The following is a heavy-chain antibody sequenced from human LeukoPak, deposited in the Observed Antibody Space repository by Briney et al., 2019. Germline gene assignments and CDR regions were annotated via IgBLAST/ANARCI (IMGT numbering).Heavy chain of an antibody. CDR3: AKEGFDY. CDR1: GFTFTNYA. CDR2: FTGGDGSA. V-gene: IGHV3-23*01. Sequence: GGSLRLSCAASGFTFTNYAMNWVRQAPGKGLEWVSTFTGGDGSAYYADSVKGRFTISRDNSKNTLYLQMNSLRAEDTALYYCAKEGFDYWGQGTLVTVSS. J-gene: IGHJ4*02.